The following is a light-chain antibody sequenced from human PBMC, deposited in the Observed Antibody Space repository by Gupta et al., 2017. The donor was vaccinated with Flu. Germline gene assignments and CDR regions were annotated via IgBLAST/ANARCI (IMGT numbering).Light chain of an antibody. CDR2: ENN. CDR3: GTWDSSLTAYV. J-gene: IGLJ1*01. Sequence: QSVLTQPPSVSAAPGQRVTISCSGSSSNIASNYVSWYQQFPGAAPKLLIYENNNRPSEIADRFSGSKSGTSATLAITGLQTGDEANYYCGTWDSSLTAYVFGSGTTVTVL. V-gene: IGLV1-51*02. CDR1: SSNIASNY.